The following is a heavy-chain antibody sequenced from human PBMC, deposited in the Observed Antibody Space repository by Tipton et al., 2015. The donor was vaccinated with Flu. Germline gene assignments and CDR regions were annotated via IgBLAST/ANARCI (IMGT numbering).Heavy chain of an antibody. CDR3: ARLSFYDVDLKNFYFED. D-gene: IGHD3-10*02. CDR2: IYHSGNT. V-gene: IGHV4-39*01. J-gene: IGHJ4*02. CDR1: SGSIRSTNYF. Sequence: TLSLTCTVSSGSIRSTNYFCAWIRQPPGKRLELIGSIYHSGNTYYNPSLKSRVVISMDTSKNQFSLKLTSATAADTAIYYCARLSFYDVDLKNFYFEDWGQGTLVTVSS.